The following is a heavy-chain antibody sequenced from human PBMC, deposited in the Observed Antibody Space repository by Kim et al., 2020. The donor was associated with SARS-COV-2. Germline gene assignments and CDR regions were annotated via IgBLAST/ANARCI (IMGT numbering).Heavy chain of an antibody. Sequence: SVKVSCKASGGTFSSYAISWVRQAPGQGLEWMGGIIPIFGTTNYAQKLQGRVTITADESTSTAYMELSSLRSEDTAVYYCASGIAVAGTWYYYYGMDVWGQGTTVTVSS. CDR1: GGTFSSYA. CDR3: ASGIAVAGTWYYYYGMDV. D-gene: IGHD6-19*01. V-gene: IGHV1-69*13. J-gene: IGHJ6*02. CDR2: IIPIFGTT.